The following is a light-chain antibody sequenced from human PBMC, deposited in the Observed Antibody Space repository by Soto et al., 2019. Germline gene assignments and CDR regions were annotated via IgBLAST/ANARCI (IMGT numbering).Light chain of an antibody. Sequence: EIMLTQSPGTLSLSPGERATLSFRASQSVSSSYLAWYQQKPGQAPSPLIYGASSRATGIPDRFSGSGSGTEFTLTISSLQSEDFAVYYCQQYNNWPITFGQGTRLEIK. CDR3: QQYNNWPIT. CDR1: QSVSSSY. CDR2: GAS. J-gene: IGKJ5*01. V-gene: IGKV3-20*01.